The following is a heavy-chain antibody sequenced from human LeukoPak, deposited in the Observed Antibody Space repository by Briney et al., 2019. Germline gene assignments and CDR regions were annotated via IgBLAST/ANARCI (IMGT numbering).Heavy chain of an antibody. Sequence: GGSLRLSCAASGFTFSSYSMNWVRRAPGKGLEWVSSISSSSYIYYADSVKGRFTISRDNAKNSLYLQMNSLRAEDTAVYYCPVYAYSSGWSYWGQGTLVTVSS. J-gene: IGHJ4*02. V-gene: IGHV3-21*01. CDR3: PVYAYSSGWSY. D-gene: IGHD6-19*01. CDR1: GFTFSSYS. CDR2: ISSSSYI.